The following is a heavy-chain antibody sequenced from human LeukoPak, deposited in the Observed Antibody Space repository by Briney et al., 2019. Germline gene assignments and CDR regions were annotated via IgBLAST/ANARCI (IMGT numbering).Heavy chain of an antibody. D-gene: IGHD3-9*01. CDR2: ISGSGGST. J-gene: IGHJ4*02. CDR3: AKSPDDILTGYYSDY. Sequence: GGSLRLSCAASGFTFSSCAMSWVRQAPGEGLEWVSAISGSGGSTYYADSVKGRFTISRDNSKNTLYLQMNSLRAEDTAVYYCAKSPDDILTGYYSDYWGQGTLVTVSS. CDR1: GFTFSSCA. V-gene: IGHV3-23*01.